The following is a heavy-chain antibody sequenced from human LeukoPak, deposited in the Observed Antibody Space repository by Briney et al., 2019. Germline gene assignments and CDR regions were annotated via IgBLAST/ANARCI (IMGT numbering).Heavy chain of an antibody. J-gene: IGHJ5*02. D-gene: IGHD3-10*01. CDR3: ARSPHIDYGSGSPWSWFDP. Sequence: GASVKVSCKASGYTFTSYGISWVRQAPGQGLEWMGWISAYNGNTNYAQKLQGRVTMTTDTSTSTAYMELRSLRSDDTAVYYCARSPHIDYGSGSPWSWFDPWGQGTLVTVSS. CDR1: GYTFTSYG. CDR2: ISAYNGNT. V-gene: IGHV1-18*01.